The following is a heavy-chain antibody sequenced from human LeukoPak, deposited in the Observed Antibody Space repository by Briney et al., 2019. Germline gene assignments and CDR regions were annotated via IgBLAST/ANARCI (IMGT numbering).Heavy chain of an antibody. J-gene: IGHJ4*02. CDR2: IRYDGSNK. D-gene: IGHD1-26*01. CDR3: RGSYPRRFEY. V-gene: IGHV3-30*02. Sequence: EWVAFIRYDGSNKYYADSVKGRFTISRDNSKNTLYLQMNSLRAEDTAVYYCRGSYPRRFEYWGQGTLVTVSS.